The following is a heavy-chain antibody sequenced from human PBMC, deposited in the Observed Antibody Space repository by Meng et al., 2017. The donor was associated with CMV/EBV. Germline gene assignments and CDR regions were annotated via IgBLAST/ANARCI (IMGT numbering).Heavy chain of an antibody. V-gene: IGHV2-5*01. Sequence: SGPTLVKPTQTLTLTCTFSGFSLSTSGVGVGWIRQPPGKALEWLALIYWNDDKRYSPFLKSRLTITKDTSKNQVVLTMTNMDPVDTATYYCAHSSTYYYYYGMDVWGQGTTVTVSS. CDR1: GFSLSTSGVG. CDR2: IYWNDDK. J-gene: IGHJ6*02. CDR3: AHSSTYYYYYGMDV.